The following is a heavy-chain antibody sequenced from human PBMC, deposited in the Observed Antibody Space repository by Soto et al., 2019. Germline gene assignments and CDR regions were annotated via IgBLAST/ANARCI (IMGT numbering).Heavy chain of an antibody. CDR1: GFTFSDHY. Sequence: GESLKISCAASGFTFSDHYMDWVRQAPGKGLEWVGRTRNKANSYTTEYAASVKGRFTISRDDSKNSLYLQMNSLKTEDTAVYYCARGADYDFWSGYYAFDIWGQGTMVTVSS. V-gene: IGHV3-72*01. D-gene: IGHD3-3*01. CDR2: TRNKANSYTT. J-gene: IGHJ3*02. CDR3: ARGADYDFWSGYYAFDI.